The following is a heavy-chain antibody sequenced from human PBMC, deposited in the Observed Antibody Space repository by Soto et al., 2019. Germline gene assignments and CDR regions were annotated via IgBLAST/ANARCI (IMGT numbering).Heavy chain of an antibody. D-gene: IGHD6-6*01. CDR2: MYPGDSDT. V-gene: IGHV5-51*01. J-gene: IGHJ4*02. CDR3: ARLVYSSSPLVPFDY. CDR1: GYRFSSHW. Sequence: WESLKISCKGSGYRFSSHWIGWVLQMPGKGLEWMGIMYPGDSDTRYSPSFQGQVTISADKSISTAYLQRSSLKASDTAMYYCARLVYSSSPLVPFDYWGQGTLVTVSS.